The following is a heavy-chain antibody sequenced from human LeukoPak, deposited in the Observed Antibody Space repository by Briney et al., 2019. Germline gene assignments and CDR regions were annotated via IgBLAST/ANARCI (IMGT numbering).Heavy chain of an antibody. Sequence: GESLKISCKGSGYSITSYWIGWVRQMPGKGLEWMGIIYPGDSDTRYSPSFQGQVTISADKSISTAYLQWSSLKASDTAMYYCASTTVSAREKYYFEYWGQGTLVTVSS. CDR3: ASTTVSAREKYYFEY. CDR1: GYSITSYW. CDR2: IYPGDSDT. D-gene: IGHD4-17*01. V-gene: IGHV5-51*01. J-gene: IGHJ4*02.